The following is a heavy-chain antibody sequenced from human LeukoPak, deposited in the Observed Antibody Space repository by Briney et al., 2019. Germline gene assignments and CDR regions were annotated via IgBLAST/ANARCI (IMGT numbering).Heavy chain of an antibody. D-gene: IGHD6-13*01. J-gene: IGHJ4*02. CDR1: GFTFDDYA. V-gene: IGHV3-9*01. CDR3: ARHFGYSSSWLNY. Sequence: GGSLRLSCAASGFTFDDYAMHWVRQAPGKGLEWVSGISWNSGSIGYADSVKGRFTISRDNAKNSLYLQMNSLRAEDTALYYCARHFGYSSSWLNYWGQGTLVTVSS. CDR2: ISWNSGSI.